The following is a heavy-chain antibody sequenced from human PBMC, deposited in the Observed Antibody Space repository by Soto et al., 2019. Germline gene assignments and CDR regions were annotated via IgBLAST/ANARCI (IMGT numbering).Heavy chain of an antibody. J-gene: IGHJ6*02. D-gene: IGHD3-10*01. CDR2: VHHSWGS. Sequence: QVQLQESGPGLVKPSETLSLSCTVSGGSISSYYWSWIRQPPGKGMEWIGYVHHSWGSTYNPSLQSRVAISLDPSKSQFSLKLTSVTATDTAVYYCARQGFGALHGRVDVWGQGTTVTVSS. V-gene: IGHV4-59*08. CDR3: ARQGFGALHGRVDV. CDR1: GGSISSYY.